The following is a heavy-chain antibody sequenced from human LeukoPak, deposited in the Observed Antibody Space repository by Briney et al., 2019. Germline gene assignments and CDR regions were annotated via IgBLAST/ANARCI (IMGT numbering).Heavy chain of an antibody. Sequence: SETLSLTCTVSGGSINSYYWSWIRQPPGRGLEWIGSIHYSGSTSSNPSLRSRVTISVDKSKNQFSLKLSSVTAADTAVYYCTRPQGYDILTGYYKDWGQGTLVTVSS. D-gene: IGHD3-9*01. J-gene: IGHJ4*02. CDR1: GGSINSYY. CDR3: TRPQGYDILTGYYKD. V-gene: IGHV4-59*01. CDR2: IHYSGST.